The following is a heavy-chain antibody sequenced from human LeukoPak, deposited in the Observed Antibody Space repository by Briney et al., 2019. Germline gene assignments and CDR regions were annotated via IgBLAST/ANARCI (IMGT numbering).Heavy chain of an antibody. J-gene: IGHJ4*02. CDR1: GGSISSYY. Sequence: SETLSLTCTVSGGSISSYYWSWIRQPPGKGLEWIGYIYYSGSTNYNPSLKSRVTISVDTSKNQFSLKLSSVTAADTAGYYCARDGIAVAGSGSTGNFDYWGQGTLVTVSS. CDR3: ARDGIAVAGSGSTGNFDY. D-gene: IGHD6-19*01. V-gene: IGHV4-59*01. CDR2: IYYSGST.